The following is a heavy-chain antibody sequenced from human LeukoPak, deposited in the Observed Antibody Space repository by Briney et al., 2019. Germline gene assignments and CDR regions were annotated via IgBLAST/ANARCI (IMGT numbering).Heavy chain of an antibody. V-gene: IGHV1-2*02. CDR2: INPNSGGT. Sequence: GASVKVSCKASGYTFTGYYMHWVRQAPGQGLEWMGWINPNSGGTNYAQKFQGRVTMTRDTSISTAYMELSRLRSDDMAVYYCARGTYYYDSSGFYFDYWGQGILVTVSS. CDR3: ARGTYYYDSSGFYFDY. CDR1: GYTFTGYY. J-gene: IGHJ4*02. D-gene: IGHD3-22*01.